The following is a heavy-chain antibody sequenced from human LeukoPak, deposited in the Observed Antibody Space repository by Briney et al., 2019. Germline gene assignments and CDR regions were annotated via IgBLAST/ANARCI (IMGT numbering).Heavy chain of an antibody. CDR2: IIPIFGTA. D-gene: IGHD3-3*01. CDR1: GGTFSSYA. Sequence: SVKVSCKASGGTFSSYAISWVRQAPGQGLEWMGGIIPIFGTANYAQKFQGRVTITADESTSTAYMELSSLRSEDTAVYYCARVSQYYDFWSGYFDYWGQGTLVTVSS. J-gene: IGHJ4*02. CDR3: ARVSQYYDFWSGYFDY. V-gene: IGHV1-69*13.